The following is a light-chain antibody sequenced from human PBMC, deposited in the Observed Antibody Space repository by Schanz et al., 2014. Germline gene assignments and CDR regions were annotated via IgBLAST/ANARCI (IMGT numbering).Light chain of an antibody. CDR3: QAWGTSTVV. CDR2: DDS. J-gene: IGLJ2*01. Sequence: SYELTQPPSVSVAPGKTARITCGGNNIGSTSVHWYQQKPGQAPVLVVYDDSDRPSGIPERFSGSNSGNTATLTISGTQAMDEADYYCQAWGTSTVVFGGGTKLTVL. CDR1: NIGSTS. V-gene: IGLV3-21*03.